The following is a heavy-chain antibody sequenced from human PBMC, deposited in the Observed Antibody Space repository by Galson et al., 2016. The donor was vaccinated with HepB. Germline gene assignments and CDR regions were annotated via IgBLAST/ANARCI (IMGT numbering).Heavy chain of an antibody. CDR3: ARACILGATSVHNFDY. CDR1: EYTFTEYY. CDR2: INPNTGGT. Sequence: SVKVSCKASEYTFTEYYMHWVRQAPGQGLEWMGRINPNTGGTNYAQNFQGRVTMTRDRSASTAYMEVSRLRSDDTAVYYCARACILGATSVHNFDYWGQGTLVTVSS. D-gene: IGHD1-26*01. J-gene: IGHJ4*02. V-gene: IGHV1-2*06.